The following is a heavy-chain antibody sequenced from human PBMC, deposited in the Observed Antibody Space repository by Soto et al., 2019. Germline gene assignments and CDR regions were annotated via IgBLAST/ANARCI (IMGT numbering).Heavy chain of an antibody. J-gene: IGHJ5*02. CDR1: GYTFSSYG. CDR2: ISAYNGKT. D-gene: IGHD6-13*01. V-gene: IGHV1-18*01. CDR3: AIDLDSSSLTWFDP. Sequence: QVQLVQSGAEVKKPGASVKVSCKASGYTFSSYGISWVRQAPGQGLEWMGWISAYNGKTNYAQKLQGRVTMTTDISTSTAYMEMRSLRSDDTAVYYCAIDLDSSSLTWFDPWGQGTLVTVSS.